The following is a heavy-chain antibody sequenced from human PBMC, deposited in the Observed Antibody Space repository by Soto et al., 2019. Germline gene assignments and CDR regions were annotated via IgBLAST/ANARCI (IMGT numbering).Heavy chain of an antibody. V-gene: IGHV3-7*05. CDR1: GFSFASSW. D-gene: IGHD6-13*01. CDR2: IKKDGSKI. CDR3: ARDVAPGSSSLYLDAFAI. Sequence: EVQLVESGGDLVQPGGSLRLSCAASGFSFASSWMTWVRQAPGKGLEWVANIKKDGSKINYLDSVRGRFTVSRDNAKNSLYWEMNSLRAEDTALYYCARDVAPGSSSLYLDAFAIWGQGTMVTVSS. J-gene: IGHJ3*02.